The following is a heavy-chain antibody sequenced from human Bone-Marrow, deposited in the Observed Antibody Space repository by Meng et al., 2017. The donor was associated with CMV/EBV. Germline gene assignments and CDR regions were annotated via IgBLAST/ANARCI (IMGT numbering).Heavy chain of an antibody. D-gene: IGHD3-10*01. V-gene: IGHV1-69*04. Sequence: SVKVSCKASGGTFSSYTISWVRQAPGQGLEWMGRIIPILGIANYAQKFQGRVTITADKSTSTAYMELSSLRSEDTAVYYCAREPHRYGSGSPHYYYGMDVWGQGTTVTVSS. CDR1: GGTFSSYT. CDR3: AREPHRYGSGSPHYYYGMDV. CDR2: IIPILGIA. J-gene: IGHJ6*02.